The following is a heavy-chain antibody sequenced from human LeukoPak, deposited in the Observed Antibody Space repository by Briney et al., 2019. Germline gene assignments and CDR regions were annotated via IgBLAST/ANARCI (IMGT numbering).Heavy chain of an antibody. CDR3: VKLRTGTATNFDH. CDR2: ISYDGSNK. Sequence: PGGSLRLSCVASGFTFSSYAMHWVRQAPGKGLEWVAVISYDGSNKYYADSVKGRFTISRDNSKDTLYLQMNSLRAEDTAIYYCVKLRTGTATNFDHWGQGTLVTVSS. D-gene: IGHD1-1*01. V-gene: IGHV3-30-3*01. CDR1: GFTFSSYA. J-gene: IGHJ4*02.